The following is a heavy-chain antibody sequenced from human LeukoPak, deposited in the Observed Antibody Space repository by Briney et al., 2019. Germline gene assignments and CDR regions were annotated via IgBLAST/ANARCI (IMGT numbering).Heavy chain of an antibody. Sequence: GGSLRLSCAASGFPVSVNYMSWVRQAPGKGLEWVSVLYSSGGTKYADSVKGRFTISRDSSDNTLHLQMNSLRAEDTAVYYCAAKGNGYSGIYVFAHWGQGTLATVSS. CDR1: GFPVSVNY. CDR3: AAKGNGYSGIYVFAH. D-gene: IGHD1-26*01. J-gene: IGHJ4*02. V-gene: IGHV3-66*01. CDR2: LYSSGGT.